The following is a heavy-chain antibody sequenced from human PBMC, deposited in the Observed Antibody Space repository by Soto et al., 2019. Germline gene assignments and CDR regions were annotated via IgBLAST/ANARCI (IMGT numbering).Heavy chain of an antibody. D-gene: IGHD1-26*01. J-gene: IGHJ4*02. CDR1: GFTFTSSA. V-gene: IGHV1-58*01. Sequence: QMQLVQSGPEVKKPGTSVKVSCKASGFTFTSSAVQWVRQARGQRLEWIGWIVVGSGNTNYAQKFQERVTITRDMSTSTAYRELSSLRSEDTAVYYCAAVAVGATMTRGYFDYWGQGTLVTVSS. CDR3: AAVAVGATMTRGYFDY. CDR2: IVVGSGNT.